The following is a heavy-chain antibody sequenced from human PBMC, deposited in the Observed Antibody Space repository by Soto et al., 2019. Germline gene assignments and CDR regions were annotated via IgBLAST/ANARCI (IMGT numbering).Heavy chain of an antibody. V-gene: IGHV1-8*01. CDR1: GYTFTSYD. J-gene: IGHJ4*02. Sequence: ASVNVSCKASGYTFTSYDINWVRQATGQGLEWMGWMNPNSGNTGYAQKFKGRVTMTRNTSISTAYMELSSLRSEDTAVYCCARHWLSGSSYYWGQGTLVTVSS. CDR3: ARHWLSGSSYY. D-gene: IGHD1-26*01. CDR2: MNPNSGNT.